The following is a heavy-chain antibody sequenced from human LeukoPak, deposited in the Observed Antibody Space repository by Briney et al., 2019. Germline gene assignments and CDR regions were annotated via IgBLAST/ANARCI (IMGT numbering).Heavy chain of an antibody. Sequence: GGSLRLSCAASGFTFSNYAMSWVRQAPGKGLEWISSMSGGGDYTYYADSVKGRFTISRDNSENKLYLQADSLRAEDTAVYYCEKGLNRDYSGIGDCWGQGTLVTVSS. CDR3: EKGLNRDYSGIGDC. CDR1: GFTFSNYA. V-gene: IGHV3-23*01. J-gene: IGHJ4*02. CDR2: MSGGGDYT. D-gene: IGHD5-12*01.